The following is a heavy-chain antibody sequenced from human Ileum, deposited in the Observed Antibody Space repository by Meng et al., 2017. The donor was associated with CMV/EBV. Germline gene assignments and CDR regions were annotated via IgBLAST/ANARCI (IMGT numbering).Heavy chain of an antibody. Sequence: GESLKISCAASGITVSAKFMSWVRQAPGRGLEWVSITYPGAATYYKDSVKGRFTASIDNSKNTIDLQMNNLRPEDAALYYCAGSTVVNVGEYWGRGSLVT. D-gene: IGHD4-23*01. V-gene: IGHV3-66*02. CDR3: AGSTVVNVGEY. CDR2: TYPGAAT. CDR1: GITVSAKF. J-gene: IGHJ4*02.